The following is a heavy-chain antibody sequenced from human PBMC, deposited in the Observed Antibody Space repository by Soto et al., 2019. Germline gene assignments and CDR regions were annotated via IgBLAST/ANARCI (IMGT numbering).Heavy chain of an antibody. Sequence: EAQLLESGGGLVQPGGSLRLSCEASGFTFSSYVMSWVRQAPGKGLEWVSVISGSVGTTYYADSVKGRFTISRDNSKNTLYLQMNNLRAEDTAVYYCAKDHLFSGWTSGGYFDYWGQGALVTVSS. D-gene: IGHD6-19*01. CDR2: ISGSVGTT. V-gene: IGHV3-23*01. CDR1: GFTFSSYV. CDR3: AKDHLFSGWTSGGYFDY. J-gene: IGHJ4*02.